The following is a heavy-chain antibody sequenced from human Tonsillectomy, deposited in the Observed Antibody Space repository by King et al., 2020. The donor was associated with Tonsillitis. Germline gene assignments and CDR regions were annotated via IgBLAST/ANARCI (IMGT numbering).Heavy chain of an antibody. CDR2: IYSGGST. CDR3: ARDLLVWGSYIN. Sequence: VQLVESGGGLVQPGGSLRLSCAASGFTVSSNFMSWVRQAPGKGLEWVSVIYSGGSTYYADSVKGRFTISRDNSKNTLYLQMNSLRAEDTAVYYCARDLLVWGSYINWGQGTLVTVSS. J-gene: IGHJ4*02. CDR1: GFTVSSNF. V-gene: IGHV3-66*01. D-gene: IGHD3-16*01.